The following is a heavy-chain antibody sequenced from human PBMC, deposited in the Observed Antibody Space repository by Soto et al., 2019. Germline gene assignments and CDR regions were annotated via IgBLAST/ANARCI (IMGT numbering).Heavy chain of an antibody. CDR1: GFTFSGHY. D-gene: IGHD3-16*01. CDR3: STTVITAPLFEY. J-gene: IGHJ4*02. CDR2: IRNKPNGHTT. Sequence: GGSLRLSCEGSGFTFSGHYMDWVRQAPGKGLEWLGRIRNKPNGHTTEHAASVKGRFTISRDDSKISVYLQMHSLRSEDTAVYYCSTTVITAPLFEYWGQGTLVTVSS. V-gene: IGHV3-72*01.